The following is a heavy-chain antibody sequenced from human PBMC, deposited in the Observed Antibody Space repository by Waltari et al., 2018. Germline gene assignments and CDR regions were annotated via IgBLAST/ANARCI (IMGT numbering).Heavy chain of an antibody. D-gene: IGHD1-26*01. Sequence: QLQLQESGPGLVKPSETLSLTCTVSGGSISSSSYYWGWIRQPPGKGLEWIGSIYYSGSTSYNPSLKSRVTISVDTSKNQFSLKLSSVTAADTAVYYCAKSGSTKDWYFDLWGRGTLVTVSS. CDR2: IYYSGST. CDR3: AKSGSTKDWYFDL. CDR1: GGSISSSSYY. V-gene: IGHV4-39*07. J-gene: IGHJ2*01.